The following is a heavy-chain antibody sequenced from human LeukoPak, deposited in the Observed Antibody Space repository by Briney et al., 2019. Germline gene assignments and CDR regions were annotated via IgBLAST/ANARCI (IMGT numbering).Heavy chain of an antibody. CDR3: AREINSGSHYDY. Sequence: GGSLRLSCAASGFTFSSYSMNWVRQAPGKGLEWVSSISSSSSYIYYADSVKGRFTISRDNAKNSLYLQMNSLRAEDTAVYYCAREINSGSHYDYWGQGTLVTVSS. D-gene: IGHD1-26*01. CDR2: ISSSSSYI. J-gene: IGHJ4*02. V-gene: IGHV3-21*01. CDR1: GFTFSSYS.